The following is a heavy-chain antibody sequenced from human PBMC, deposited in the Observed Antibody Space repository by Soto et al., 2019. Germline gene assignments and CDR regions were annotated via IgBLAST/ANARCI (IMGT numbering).Heavy chain of an antibody. CDR2: IYSGGST. CDR3: ARGHIDDSKEELDAFDI. V-gene: IGHV3-53*04. D-gene: IGHD2-21*01. J-gene: IGHJ3*02. Sequence: GESLKISCAASGFTVSSNYMSWVRQAPGKGLEWVSVIYSGGSTYYADSVKGRFTISRHNSKNTLYLQMNSLRAEDTAVYYCARGHIDDSKEELDAFDIWGQGTMVTVSS. CDR1: GFTVSSNY.